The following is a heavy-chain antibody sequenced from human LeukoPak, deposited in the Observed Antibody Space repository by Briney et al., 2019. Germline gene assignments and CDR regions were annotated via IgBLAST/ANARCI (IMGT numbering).Heavy chain of an antibody. CDR1: GGSISSYY. D-gene: IGHD3-10*01. CDR3: AREGNYYGSAMGAFDI. CDR2: IYYSGST. Sequence: SETLSLTCTVSGGSISSYYWSWIRQPPGKGLEWIGYIYYSGSTNYNPSLKSRVTISVDTSKNQFSLKLSSVTAADTAVYYCAREGNYYGSAMGAFDIWGQGTMVTVSS. J-gene: IGHJ3*02. V-gene: IGHV4-59*01.